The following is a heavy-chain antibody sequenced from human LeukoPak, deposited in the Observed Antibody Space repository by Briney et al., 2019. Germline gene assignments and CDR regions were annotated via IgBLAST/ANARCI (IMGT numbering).Heavy chain of an antibody. CDR1: GGSISSYY. CDR2: IYYSGST. J-gene: IGHJ3*02. CDR3: ARAGLDAFDI. Sequence: SETLSLTCTVSGGSISSYYWSWVRQPPGKGLEWIGYIYYSGSTNYNPSLKSRVTISVDTSKNQFSLKLSSVTAADTAVYYCARAGLDAFDIWGQGTMVTVSS. V-gene: IGHV4-59*01. D-gene: IGHD3-16*01.